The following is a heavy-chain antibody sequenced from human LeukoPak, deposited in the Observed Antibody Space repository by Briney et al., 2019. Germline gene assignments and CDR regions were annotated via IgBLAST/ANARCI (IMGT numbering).Heavy chain of an antibody. V-gene: IGHV4-34*01. CDR3: ASGQYDDLWSGYYVD. Sequence: KPSETLSLTCAVYGGSFSGHYWSWIRQPPGKGLEWIGDINHSGSTNYNPSLESRVTISVDTSKNHFSLKLSSVTAADTAVYYCASGQYDDLWSGYYVDWGPGTLVTVSA. D-gene: IGHD3-3*01. J-gene: IGHJ4*02. CDR2: INHSGST. CDR1: GGSFSGHY.